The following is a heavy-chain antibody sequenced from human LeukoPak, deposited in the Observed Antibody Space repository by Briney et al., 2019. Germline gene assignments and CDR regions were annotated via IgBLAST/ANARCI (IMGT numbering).Heavy chain of an antibody. J-gene: IGHJ4*02. CDR1: GFSFNSDW. V-gene: IGHV3-30*18. CDR3: AKDFLEYQLLRLFDY. D-gene: IGHD2-2*01. CDR2: ISYDGSNK. Sequence: QSGGSLRLSCAASGFSFNSDWMDWVRQAPGKGLEWVAVISYDGSNKYYADSVKGRFTISRDNSKNTLYLQMNSLRAEDTAVYYCAKDFLEYQLLRLFDYWGQGTLVTVSS.